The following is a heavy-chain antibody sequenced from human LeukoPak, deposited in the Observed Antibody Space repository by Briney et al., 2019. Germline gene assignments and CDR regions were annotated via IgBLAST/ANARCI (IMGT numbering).Heavy chain of an antibody. CDR2: ISSSSSYI. D-gene: IGHD3-10*01. CDR1: GFTFSSYA. Sequence: GGSLRLSCAASGFTFSSYAMSWVRQAPGKGLEWVSSISSSSSYIYYADSVKGRFTISRDNAKNSLYLQMNSLRAEDTAVYYCARDYYGSGSYYHPWGQGTLVTVSS. J-gene: IGHJ5*02. V-gene: IGHV3-21*01. CDR3: ARDYYGSGSYYHP.